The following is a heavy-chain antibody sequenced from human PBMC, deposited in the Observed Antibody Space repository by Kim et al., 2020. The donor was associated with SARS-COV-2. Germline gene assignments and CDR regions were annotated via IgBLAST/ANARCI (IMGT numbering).Heavy chain of an antibody. J-gene: IGHJ4*02. CDR1: RYTFTSYA. D-gene: IGHD1-26*01. CDR3: ARGVGANLDY. Sequence: ASVKVSCKASRYTFTSYAIYWVRQAPGQRLEWMGWINVGNGNTKFSQKFQGSVTITRDTSASTGYMELSSLRSEDTAIYYCARGVGANLDYWGQGTLVTVSS. CDR2: INVGNGNT. V-gene: IGHV1-3*01.